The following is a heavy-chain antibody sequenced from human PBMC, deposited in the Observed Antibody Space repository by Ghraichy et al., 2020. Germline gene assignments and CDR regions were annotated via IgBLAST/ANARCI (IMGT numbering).Heavy chain of an antibody. V-gene: IGHV3-21*01. CDR3: ARDRGYSYSFDY. D-gene: IGHD5-18*01. Sequence: GSLRLSCAASGFTFSSYSMNWVRQAPGKGLEWVSSISSSSSYIYYADSVKGRFTISRDNAKNSLYLQMNSLRAEDTAVYYCARDRGYSYSFDYWGQGTLVTVSS. J-gene: IGHJ4*02. CDR2: ISSSSSYI. CDR1: GFTFSSYS.